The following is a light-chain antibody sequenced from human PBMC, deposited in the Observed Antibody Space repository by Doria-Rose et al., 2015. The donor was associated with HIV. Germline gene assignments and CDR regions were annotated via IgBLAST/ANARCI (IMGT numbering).Light chain of an antibody. Sequence: MKQYPASLSASVVDRVTITCRASQGIRNSLAWYQQKPGKAPKLLVYAASTLESGVPSRFSGSGSGTDYTLTISSLQPEDFATYYCQQYYSTPQTFGQGTKLETK. CDR1: QGIRNS. V-gene: IGKV1-NL1*01. J-gene: IGKJ2*01. CDR2: AAS. CDR3: QQYYSTPQT.